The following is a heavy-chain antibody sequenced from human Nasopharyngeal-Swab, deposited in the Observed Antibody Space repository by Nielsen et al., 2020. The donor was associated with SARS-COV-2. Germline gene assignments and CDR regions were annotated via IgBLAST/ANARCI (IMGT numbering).Heavy chain of an antibody. CDR3: AKSRTYYYYYYMDV. Sequence: WIRQPPGKGLEWVSYISSSSSTIYYADSVKGRFTISRDNAKNSLYLQMNSLRAEDTALYYCAKSRTYYYYYYMDVWGKGTTVTVSS. J-gene: IGHJ6*03. V-gene: IGHV3-11*01. CDR2: ISSSSSTI.